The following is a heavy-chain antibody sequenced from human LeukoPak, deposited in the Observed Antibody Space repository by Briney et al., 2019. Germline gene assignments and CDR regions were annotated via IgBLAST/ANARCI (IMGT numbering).Heavy chain of an antibody. Sequence: GGSLRLSCAASGFTFSYYWMSWVRQAPGKGLEWVSAISGSGGSTYYADSVKGRFTISRDNSKNTLYLQMNSLRAEDTAVYYCAKAPFRELFNWFDPWGQGTLVTVSS. CDR1: GFTFSYYW. CDR3: AKAPFRELFNWFDP. V-gene: IGHV3-23*01. CDR2: ISGSGGST. J-gene: IGHJ5*02. D-gene: IGHD3-10*01.